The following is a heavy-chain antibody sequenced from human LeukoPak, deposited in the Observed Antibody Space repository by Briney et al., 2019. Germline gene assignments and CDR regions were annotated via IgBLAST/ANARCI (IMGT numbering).Heavy chain of an antibody. CDR1: GFTFSSYA. CDR2: IDGDARTI. J-gene: IGHJ4*02. V-gene: IGHV3-74*01. CDR3: ATAGAFYFQN. D-gene: IGHD1-1*01. Sequence: GGSLRLSCAASGFTFSSYAMHRVRQAPGQGLVWVSRIDGDARTIDYADSVKGRFIISRDNAKNTLYLQMNSLRPEDTAVYYCATAGAFYFQNWGQGTLVTVSS.